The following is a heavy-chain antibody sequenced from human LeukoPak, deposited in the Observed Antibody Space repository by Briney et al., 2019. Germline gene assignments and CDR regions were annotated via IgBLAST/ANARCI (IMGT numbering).Heavy chain of an antibody. CDR2: IYYSGST. D-gene: IGHD3-9*01. V-gene: IGHV4-30-4*08. J-gene: IGHJ4*02. Sequence: LRLSCAASGSTFSSYSMNWVRQAPGKGLEWIGYIYYSGSTYYNPSLKSRVTISVDTSKNQFSLKLSSVTAADTAVYYCARATNFDWLSDNAPGFDYWGQGTLVTVSS. CDR3: ARATNFDWLSDNAPGFDY. CDR1: GSTFSSYS.